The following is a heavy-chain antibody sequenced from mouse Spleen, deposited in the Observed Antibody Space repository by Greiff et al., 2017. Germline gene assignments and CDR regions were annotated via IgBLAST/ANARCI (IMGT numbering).Heavy chain of an antibody. D-gene: IGHD2-3*01. Sequence: EVKVVESGGGLVKPGGSLKLSCAASGFTFSSYAMSWVRQTPEKRLEWVATISSGGSYTYYPDSVKGRFTISRDNAKNTLYLQMSSLRSEDTAMYYCARRFYDGYYYAMDYWGQGTSVTVSS. V-gene: IGHV5-9-1*01. CDR1: GFTFSSYA. CDR2: ISSGGSYT. J-gene: IGHJ4*01. CDR3: ARRFYDGYYYAMDY.